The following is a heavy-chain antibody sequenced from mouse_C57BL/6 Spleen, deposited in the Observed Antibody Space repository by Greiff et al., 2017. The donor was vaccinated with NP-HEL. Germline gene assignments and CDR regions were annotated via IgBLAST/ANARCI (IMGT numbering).Heavy chain of an antibody. CDR1: GYAFSSSW. Sequence: QVQLQQSGPELVKPGASVKISCKASGYAFSSSWMNWVKQRPGKGLEWIGRIYPGDGDTNYNGKFKGKATLTADKSSSTAYMQLSSLTSEDSAVYFCARGGGYDDWYFDVWGTGTTVTVSS. CDR2: IYPGDGDT. V-gene: IGHV1-82*01. J-gene: IGHJ1*03. D-gene: IGHD2-2*01. CDR3: ARGGGYDDWYFDV.